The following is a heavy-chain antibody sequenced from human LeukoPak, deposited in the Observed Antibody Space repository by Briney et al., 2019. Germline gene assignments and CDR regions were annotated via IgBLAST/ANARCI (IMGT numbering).Heavy chain of an antibody. CDR1: GGSISSSSYY. J-gene: IGHJ3*02. D-gene: IGHD3-3*01. CDR2: IYYSGST. CDR3: ARGGGNDYDFWSGYSLVRSDAFDI. V-gene: IGHV4-39*01. Sequence: SETLSLTCTVSGGSISSSSYYWGWIRQPPGKGLEWIGSIYYSGSTYYNPSLKSRVTISVDTSKNQFSLKLSSVTAADTAVYYCARGGGNDYDFWSGYSLVRSDAFDIWGQGTMVTVSS.